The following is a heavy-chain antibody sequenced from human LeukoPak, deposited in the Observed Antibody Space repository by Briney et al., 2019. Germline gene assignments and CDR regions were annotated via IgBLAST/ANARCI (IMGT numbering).Heavy chain of an antibody. J-gene: IGHJ4*02. CDR3: ARHVGY. D-gene: IGHD3-10*02. CDR2: ISYDGSNK. CDR1: GFTFSSYA. Sequence: GGSLRLSCAASGFTFSSYAMLWVRQAPGKGLEWVAVISYDGSNKYYADSVKGRFTISRDNSKNTLYLQMDSLRAEDTAVYYCARHVGYWGQGTLVTVSS. V-gene: IGHV3-30*04.